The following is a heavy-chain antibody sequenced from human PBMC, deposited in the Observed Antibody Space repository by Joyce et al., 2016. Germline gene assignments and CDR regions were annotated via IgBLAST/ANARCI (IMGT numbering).Heavy chain of an antibody. CDR3: ARGGYYGPYYFDF. Sequence: QVQLVQSGAEVKKHGVSVQVSCKASGYTCTDYSMHWVRQAPGQGLEWRGCINPNSGGTNYAQKFQGRVTMTRDTSVSTAYMELSRLRSDDTAVYYCARGGYYGPYYFDFWGQGTLVTVSS. D-gene: IGHD3-3*01. J-gene: IGHJ4*02. V-gene: IGHV1-2*02. CDR1: GYTCTDYS. CDR2: INPNSGGT.